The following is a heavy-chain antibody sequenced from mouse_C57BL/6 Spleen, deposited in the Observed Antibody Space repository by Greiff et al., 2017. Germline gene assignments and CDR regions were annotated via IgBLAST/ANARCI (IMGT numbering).Heavy chain of an antibody. CDR1: GYAFSSSW. V-gene: IGHV1-82*01. J-gene: IGHJ4*01. CDR3: ARTVVAYYYAMDY. D-gene: IGHD1-1*01. CDR2: IYPGDGDT. Sequence: VQLQQSGPELVKPGASVKISCKASGYAFSSSWMNRVKQRPGKGLEWIGRIYPGDGDTNYNGKFKGKATLTADKSSSTAYMQLSSLTSEDSAVYFCARTVVAYYYAMDYWGQGTSVTVSS.